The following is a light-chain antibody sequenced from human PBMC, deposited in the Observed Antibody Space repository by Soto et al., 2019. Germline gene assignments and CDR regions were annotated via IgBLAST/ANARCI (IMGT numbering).Light chain of an antibody. Sequence: DIQMTQSPSSLSASVGDRVTITCQASQDISNYLNWYQQKPGKAPKLLIYDASNLETGVPSRFSGSGSGTDFTFTISSLQPEDVATYYCQKYNSAPPTFGQGTRLEIK. CDR1: QDISNY. CDR2: DAS. V-gene: IGKV1-33*01. CDR3: QKYNSAPPT. J-gene: IGKJ5*01.